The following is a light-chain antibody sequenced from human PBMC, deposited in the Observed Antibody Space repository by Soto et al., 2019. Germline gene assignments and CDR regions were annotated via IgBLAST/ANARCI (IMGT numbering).Light chain of an antibody. J-gene: IGKJ2*01. Sequence: EIVLTQSPGTLSLSPGERATLSCRASQSVSSSYLAWYQQKPGQAPRLLIYGASSRATGIPDRFSGSGSGTDFTLTISSLEPEDLAVYYCQQYGSSHTFGQGTKLEIK. V-gene: IGKV3-20*01. CDR2: GAS. CDR1: QSVSSSY. CDR3: QQYGSSHT.